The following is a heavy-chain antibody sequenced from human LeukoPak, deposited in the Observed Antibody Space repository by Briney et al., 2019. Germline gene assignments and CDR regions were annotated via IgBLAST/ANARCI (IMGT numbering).Heavy chain of an antibody. V-gene: IGHV1-69*05. CDR3: ALWRQQLVRYFDY. J-gene: IGHJ4*02. CDR1: GGTFSSYA. CDR2: IIPIFGTA. Sequence: SVKVSCKASGGTFSSYAISWVRKAPGQGLEWMGGIIPIFGTANYAQKFQGRVTITTDESTSTAYMELSSLRSEDTAVYYCALWRQQLVRYFDYWGQGTLVTVSP. D-gene: IGHD6-13*01.